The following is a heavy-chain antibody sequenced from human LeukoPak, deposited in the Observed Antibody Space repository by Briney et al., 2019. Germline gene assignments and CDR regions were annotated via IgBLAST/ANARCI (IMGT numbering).Heavy chain of an antibody. D-gene: IGHD2-15*01. V-gene: IGHV4-59*08. CDR3: ARRVVSRYWHFDL. J-gene: IGHJ2*01. CDR2: IYYSGST. CDR1: GGSISSYY. Sequence: SETLSLTCTVSGGSISSYYWSWIRQPPGKGLEWIGYIYYSGSTNYNPSLKSRVTISVDTSKNQFSLKLSSVTAADTAVYYCARRVVSRYWHFDLWGRGTLVTVSS.